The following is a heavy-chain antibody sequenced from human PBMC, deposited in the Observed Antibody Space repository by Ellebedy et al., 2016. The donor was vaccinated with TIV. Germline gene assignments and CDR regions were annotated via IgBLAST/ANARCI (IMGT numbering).Heavy chain of an antibody. Sequence: PGGSLRLSCAASCFTFSHYAMSWVRQAPGNGLDFFSVLGSLVLGSYYADSVKCRFTISRDDAKNTLYLQMNSLRAEYTAVYYCVRASDYGYSQVNFDLWGQGTMVTVSS. J-gene: IGHJ4*02. CDR2: LGSLVLGS. CDR3: VRASDYGYSQVNFDL. D-gene: IGHD5-12*01. V-gene: IGHV3-23*01. CDR1: CFTFSHYA.